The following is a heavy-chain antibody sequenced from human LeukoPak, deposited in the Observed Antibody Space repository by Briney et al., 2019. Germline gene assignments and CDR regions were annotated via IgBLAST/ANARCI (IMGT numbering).Heavy chain of an antibody. V-gene: IGHV4-61*02. CDR3: ARDASVLLWFGDASNHFDP. D-gene: IGHD3-10*01. J-gene: IGHJ5*02. CDR1: GGSISSGSYY. CDR2: IYTSGST. Sequence: SETLSLTCTVPGGSISSGSYYRSWIRQPAGKGLEWIGRIYTSGSTNYNPSLKSRVTISVDTSKNQFSLKLSSVTAADTAVYYCARDASVLLWFGDASNHFDPWGQGTLVTVSS.